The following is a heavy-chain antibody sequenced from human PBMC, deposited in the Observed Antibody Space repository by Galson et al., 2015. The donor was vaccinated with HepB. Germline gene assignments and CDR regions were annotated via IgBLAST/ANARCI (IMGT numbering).Heavy chain of an antibody. CDR2: ISGSGGST. V-gene: IGHV3-23*01. Sequence: SLRLSCAASGFTFSSYAMSWVRQAPGKGLEWVSAISGSGGSTYYADSVKGRFTISRDNSKNTLYLQMNSLRAEDTAVYYCAKGPSGSRGAFDIWGRGTMVTVSS. CDR3: AKGPSGSRGAFDI. J-gene: IGHJ3*02. D-gene: IGHD3-10*01. CDR1: GFTFSSYA.